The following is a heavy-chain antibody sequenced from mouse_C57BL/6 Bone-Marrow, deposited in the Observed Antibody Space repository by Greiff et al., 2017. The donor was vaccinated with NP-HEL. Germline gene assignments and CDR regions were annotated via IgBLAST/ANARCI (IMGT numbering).Heavy chain of an antibody. V-gene: IGHV1-64*01. CDR3: ARSDSLLHY. J-gene: IGHJ4*01. D-gene: IGHD5-5*01. CDR2: IHPNSGST. Sequence: QVQLKQSGAELVKPGASVKLSCKASGYTFTSYWMHWVKQRPGQGLEWIGMIHPNSGSTNYNEKFKSKATLTVDKSSSTAYMQLSSLTSEDSAVYYCARSDSLLHYWGQGTSVTVSS. CDR1: GYTFTSYW.